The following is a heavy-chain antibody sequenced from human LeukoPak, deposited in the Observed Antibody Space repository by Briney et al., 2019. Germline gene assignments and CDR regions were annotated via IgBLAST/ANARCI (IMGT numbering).Heavy chain of an antibody. J-gene: IGHJ5*02. CDR2: IIPIFGTA. D-gene: IGHD1-26*01. V-gene: IGHV1-69*05. CDR3: ARRATIGPWFDP. Sequence: ASVKVSCKASGGTFSSYAIIWVRQAPGQGLEWMGGIIPIFGTANYAQKFQGRVTITTDESTSTAYMELSSLRSEDTAVYYCARRATIGPWFDPWGQGTLVTVSS. CDR1: GGTFSSYA.